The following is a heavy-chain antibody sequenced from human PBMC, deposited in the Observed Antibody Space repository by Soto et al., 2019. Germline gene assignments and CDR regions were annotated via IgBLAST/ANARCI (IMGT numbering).Heavy chain of an antibody. CDR1: GASISSNS. CDR2: MYYLGDT. V-gene: IGHV4-59*01. CDR3: ARDRGGDGFSFGGFGYVLDY. J-gene: IGHJ4*02. D-gene: IGHD3-10*01. Sequence: SETLSLTCTVSGASISSNSWTWIRQPPGNGLEWIGYMYYLGDTHYNPSLKSRVTISSDSSRNQISLRLTSVTAADTAVYYCARDRGGDGFSFGGFGYVLDYWGQGTLVTVS.